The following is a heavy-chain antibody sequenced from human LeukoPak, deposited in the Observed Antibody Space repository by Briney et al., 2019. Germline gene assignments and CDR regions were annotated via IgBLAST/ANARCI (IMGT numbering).Heavy chain of an antibody. Sequence: ASVKVSCKASGYTFTGHYIHWVRQAPGQGLEWMGWINPNSDNTNFAQNFQGRVAMTKDTSISTAYMELSSLRSDDTAVYYCARDAIEGTTVTTWGVRHSIDYWGQGTLVTVSS. D-gene: IGHD4-17*01. V-gene: IGHV1-2*02. CDR1: GYTFTGHY. J-gene: IGHJ4*02. CDR2: INPNSDNT. CDR3: ARDAIEGTTVTTWGVRHSIDY.